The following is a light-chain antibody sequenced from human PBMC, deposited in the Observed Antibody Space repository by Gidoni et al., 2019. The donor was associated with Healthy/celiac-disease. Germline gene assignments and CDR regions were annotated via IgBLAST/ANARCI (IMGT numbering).Light chain of an antibody. CDR1: QSVSSSY. Sequence: EIVLTQSPGTLSLSPGERASQSVSSSYLAWYQQKPGQAPRLLIYGASSRATGIPDRFSGSGSGTDFTLTISRLEPEDFAVYYCQQYGSSPRGYTFXQXTKLEIK. CDR2: GAS. CDR3: QQYGSSPRGYT. J-gene: IGKJ2*01. V-gene: IGKV3-20*01.